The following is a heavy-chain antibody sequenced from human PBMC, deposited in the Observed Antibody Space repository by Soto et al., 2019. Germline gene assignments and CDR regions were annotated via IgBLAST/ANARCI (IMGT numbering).Heavy chain of an antibody. CDR2: IYPGDSDT. Sequence: GESLKISCKGSGYSFTSYWIGWVRQMPGKGLEWMGIIYPGDSDTRYSPSFQGQVTISADKSISTAYLQWSSLKASDTAMYYCARNGQGYSYGFPFDYWGQGTLVTVSS. D-gene: IGHD5-18*01. CDR3: ARNGQGYSYGFPFDY. V-gene: IGHV5-51*01. J-gene: IGHJ4*02. CDR1: GYSFTSYW.